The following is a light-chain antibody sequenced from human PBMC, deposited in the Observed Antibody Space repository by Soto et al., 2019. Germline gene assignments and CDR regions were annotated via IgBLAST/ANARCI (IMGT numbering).Light chain of an antibody. CDR1: QSLLHSNGYNY. CDR3: MQALQTPPT. CDR2: LGS. J-gene: IGKJ3*01. V-gene: IGKV2-28*01. Sequence: DIVMTQSPLSLPVTPGEPASISCRSSQSLLHSNGYNYLDWYLQKPGQSPQFLIYLGSNRASGGPDRFSGSGSCTDFTLKISRVEAEDVGVYYCMQALQTPPTFRPGTKVDIK.